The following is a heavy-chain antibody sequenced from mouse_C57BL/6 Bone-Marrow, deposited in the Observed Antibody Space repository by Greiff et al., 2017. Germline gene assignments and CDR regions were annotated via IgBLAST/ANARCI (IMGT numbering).Heavy chain of an antibody. Sequence: QVQLKQPGAELVRPGSSVKLSCKASGYTFTSYWMHWVKQRPIQGLEWIGNIDPSDSDTHYNQKFKDKATLTVDKSSSTAYMQLSSLTSEDSAVYYCARGSCDNLGYFDVWGTGTTVTVSS. V-gene: IGHV1-52*01. D-gene: IGHD1-3*01. CDR1: GYTFTSYW. CDR2: IDPSDSDT. J-gene: IGHJ1*03. CDR3: ARGSCDNLGYFDV.